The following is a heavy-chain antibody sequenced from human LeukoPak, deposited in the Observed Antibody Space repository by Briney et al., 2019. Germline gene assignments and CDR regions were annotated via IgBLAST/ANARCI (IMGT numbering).Heavy chain of an antibody. J-gene: IGHJ2*01. CDR2: IYYSGST. CDR1: GGSISSSSYY. D-gene: IGHD2-2*01. CDR3: ARRVVPAATGSYWYFDL. V-gene: IGHV4-39*07. Sequence: PSETLSLTCTVSGGSISSSSYYWGCIRQPPGKGLECIGSIYYSGSTCYNPSLKSRVTISVDTSKNQFSLKLSSVTAADTAVYYCARRVVPAATGSYWYFDLWGRGTLVTVSS.